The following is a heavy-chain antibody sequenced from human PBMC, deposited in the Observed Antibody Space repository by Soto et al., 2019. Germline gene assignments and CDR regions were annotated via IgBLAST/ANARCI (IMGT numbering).Heavy chain of an antibody. CDR1: GGSIRSYY. Sequence: PSETLSLTCTVSGGSIRSYYWSWIRQPPGKGLEWIGYIYNSGRYNYNPSLESRLTISIDTSKNQFSLRLASVTAADTAVYYCARTLPNRQLFDSWSQGTLVTVSS. J-gene: IGHJ4*02. D-gene: IGHD1-1*01. CDR3: ARTLPNRQLFDS. V-gene: IGHV4-59*01. CDR2: IYNSGRY.